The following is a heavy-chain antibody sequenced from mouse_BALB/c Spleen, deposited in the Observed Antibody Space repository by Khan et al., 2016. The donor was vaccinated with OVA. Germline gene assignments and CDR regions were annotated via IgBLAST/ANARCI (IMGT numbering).Heavy chain of an antibody. Sequence: QIQLVQSGPELKKPGETVKISCKASGYTFTIYGMNWVRQAPGKGLKWMGWINTYTGEPTYADDFKGRFAFSLATSASTAFLQINNLKNEDTATYFCARVRYNGTMDYWGQGTSVTVSS. CDR2: INTYTGEP. V-gene: IGHV9-3-1*01. D-gene: IGHD2-14*01. J-gene: IGHJ4*01. CDR3: ARVRYNGTMDY. CDR1: GYTFTIYG.